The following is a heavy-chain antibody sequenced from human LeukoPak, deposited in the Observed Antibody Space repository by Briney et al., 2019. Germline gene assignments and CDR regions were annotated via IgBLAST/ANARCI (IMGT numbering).Heavy chain of an antibody. V-gene: IGHV3-21*01. D-gene: IGHD6-19*01. Sequence: GGSLRLSCAASGFTFSSYSMNWVRQAPGKGLEWVSSISSSSSYIYYADSVKGRFTISRDNAKNSLYLQMNSLRAEDTAVYYCARRYSSGWYSIRGNYYYYMDVWGKGTTVTISS. CDR2: ISSSSSYI. CDR1: GFTFSSYS. CDR3: ARRYSSGWYSIRGNYYYYMDV. J-gene: IGHJ6*03.